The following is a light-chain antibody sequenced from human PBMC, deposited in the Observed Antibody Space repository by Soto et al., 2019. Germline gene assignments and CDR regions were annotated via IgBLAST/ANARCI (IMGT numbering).Light chain of an antibody. Sequence: DIVVTQSPLSLPVTPGEPASLSCRPSQSLLHSNGYTYLDWYLQRPGQSPQLLIYFVSTRASGVPDRFRGSGSGTDFTLKISGXEAEDVGVYYCMQALQTPRTFGQGTRLEIK. CDR1: QSLLHSNGYTY. V-gene: IGKV2-28*01. J-gene: IGKJ5*01. CDR3: MQALQTPRT. CDR2: FVS.